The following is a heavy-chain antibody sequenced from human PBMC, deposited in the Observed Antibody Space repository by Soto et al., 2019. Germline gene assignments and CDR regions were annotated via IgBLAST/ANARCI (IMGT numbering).Heavy chain of an antibody. V-gene: IGHV3-23*01. CDR3: ASAKAVVVAALGI. CDR1: GFTFSSSA. J-gene: IGHJ3*02. Sequence: EVQLLESGGGLVQPGGSLRLSCRASGFTFSSSAMTWVRRPPGQGLEWVASISDSGGSRGGTYYADSVKGRFTISRDNSNNTLYLQVDSLRGADTAIYYCASAKAVVVAALGIWGQGTMVTVSS. D-gene: IGHD2-15*01. CDR2: ISDSGGSRGGT.